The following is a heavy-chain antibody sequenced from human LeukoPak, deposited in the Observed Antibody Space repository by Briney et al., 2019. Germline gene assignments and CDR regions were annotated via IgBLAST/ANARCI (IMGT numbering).Heavy chain of an antibody. D-gene: IGHD2-2*01. CDR3: ARANPLYCSSTTCLFDY. J-gene: IGHJ4*02. V-gene: IGHV1-2*02. Sequence: RVASVKVSCKASGYTFTGYYMHWVRQAPGQGFEWMGWINPNSGDTNYAQKFQGRVTMTRDTSISTAHMELSRLRSDDAAVYYCARANPLYCSSTTCLFDYWGQGTLVTVSS. CDR2: INPNSGDT. CDR1: GYTFTGYY.